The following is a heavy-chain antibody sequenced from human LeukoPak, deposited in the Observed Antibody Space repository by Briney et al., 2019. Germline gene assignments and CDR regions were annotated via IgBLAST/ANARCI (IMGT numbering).Heavy chain of an antibody. V-gene: IGHV3-30*04. J-gene: IGHJ4*02. D-gene: IGHD6-13*01. CDR2: ISYDGSNK. Sequence: GGSLRLSCAASEFTFSSYAMHWVRQAPGKGLEWVAVISYDGSNKYYADSVKGRFTISRDNSKNTLYLQMNSLRAEDTAVYYCARGGYGSSWSYLDYWGQGTLVTVSS. CDR3: ARGGYGSSWSYLDY. CDR1: EFTFSSYA.